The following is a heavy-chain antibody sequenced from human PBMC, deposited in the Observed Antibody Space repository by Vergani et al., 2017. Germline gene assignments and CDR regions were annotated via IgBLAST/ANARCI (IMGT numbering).Heavy chain of an antibody. CDR3: ARSGYCAHGVCYMTYYYYMDV. V-gene: IGHV3-33*08. D-gene: IGHD2-8*01. J-gene: IGHJ6*03. CDR2: IWYDGSKE. CDR1: GFTFSNYA. Sequence: VQLLESGGSLVYPGGSLRLSCAASGFTFSNYAMHWVRQAPGKGLEWVAFIWYDGSKEYYADSVKGRFTISRDNSKNTLYLQMNNLRAADTAVYYCARSGYCAHGVCYMTYYYYMDVWGKGTAVTVSS.